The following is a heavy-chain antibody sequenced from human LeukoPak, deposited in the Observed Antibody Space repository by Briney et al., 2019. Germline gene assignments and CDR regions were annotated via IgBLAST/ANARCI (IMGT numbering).Heavy chain of an antibody. Sequence: PGGSLRLSCAASGFTFSSCWMSWVRQAPGKGLEWVANIKQDGSEKYYVDSVKGRFTISRDNAKNSLYLQMNSLRAEDTAVYYCARDGVWSSSSAHYWGQGTLVTVSS. CDR2: IKQDGSEK. D-gene: IGHD6-6*01. V-gene: IGHV3-7*01. CDR1: GFTFSSCW. J-gene: IGHJ4*02. CDR3: ARDGVWSSSSAHY.